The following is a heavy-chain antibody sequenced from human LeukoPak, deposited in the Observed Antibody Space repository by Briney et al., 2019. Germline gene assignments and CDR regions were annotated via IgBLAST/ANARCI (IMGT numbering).Heavy chain of an antibody. CDR3: AILHHSGYLDYFDY. CDR1: GYNFTSYW. J-gene: IGHJ4*02. V-gene: IGHV5-10-1*01. D-gene: IGHD5-12*01. CDR2: IDPSDSYT. Sequence: NLGESLKISCKGSGYNFTSYWISWVRQVPGKGLEWMGRIDPSDSYTNYSPSFQGHVTISADKSISTAYLQWSSLKASDTAMYYCAILHHSGYLDYFDYWGQGTLVTVSS.